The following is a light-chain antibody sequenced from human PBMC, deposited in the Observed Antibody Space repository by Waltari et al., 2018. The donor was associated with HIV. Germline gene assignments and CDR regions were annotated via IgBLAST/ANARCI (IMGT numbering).Light chain of an antibody. J-gene: IGLJ2*01. V-gene: IGLV7-46*01. CDR1: AGVGNRVHF. Sequence: QPVVTQEPSLTVSPGGTVILTCASSAGVGNRVHFPYWFQQRPGQAPKTLIFDSNNRYSWTPARFTGSFLGGKAALTLTGAQPEDDADYYCLLSYDGDVVFGGGTKLTVL. CDR2: DSN. CDR3: LLSYDGDVV.